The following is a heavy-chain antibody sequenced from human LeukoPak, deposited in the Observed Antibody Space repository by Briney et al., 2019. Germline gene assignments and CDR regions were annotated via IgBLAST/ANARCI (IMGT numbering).Heavy chain of an antibody. V-gene: IGHV3-23*01. CDR3: AEDQRWESPHYLDS. CDR2: ISASGGST. J-gene: IGHJ4*02. Sequence: GGSLRLSCAASGFTFSSSAMSWVRQVPGKGLEWVSGISASGGSTYYADSVRGRFTISRDNSKNTLYVQMNSLRDEDTAVYYCAEDQRWESPHYLDSWGQGTLVTVSS. D-gene: IGHD1-26*01. CDR1: GFTFSSSA.